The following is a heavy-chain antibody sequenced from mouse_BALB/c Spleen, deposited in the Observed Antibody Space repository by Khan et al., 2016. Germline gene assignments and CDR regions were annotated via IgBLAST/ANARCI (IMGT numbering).Heavy chain of an antibody. Sequence: QVQLQQSGAELMKPGASAKISCKATGYTFSSYWIAWVKQRPGHGLEWIGEILPGSGSINYHEKFKGRARFAADTSSNTAYMHLSSLTSEDSAVYYCASRFYDWGQGTTLTVSS. D-gene: IGHD1-1*01. CDR3: ASRFYD. V-gene: IGHV1-9*01. CDR1: GYTFSSYW. J-gene: IGHJ2*01. CDR2: ILPGSGSI.